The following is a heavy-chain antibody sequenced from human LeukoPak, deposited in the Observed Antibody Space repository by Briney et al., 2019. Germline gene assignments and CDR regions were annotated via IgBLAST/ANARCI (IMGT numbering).Heavy chain of an antibody. CDR3: ARGQVPAARGYNWFDP. V-gene: IGHV4-34*01. J-gene: IGHJ5*02. Sequence: PSETLSLTCAVYGLSFNDYYWHWIRQPPGKGLEWIGEINARGDTNFNPSLKSRVTISVDTSKSQFSLRLTSMIAADTAVYYCARGQVPAARGYNWFDPWGQGTLVTVSS. CDR2: INARGDT. D-gene: IGHD2-2*01. CDR1: GLSFNDYY.